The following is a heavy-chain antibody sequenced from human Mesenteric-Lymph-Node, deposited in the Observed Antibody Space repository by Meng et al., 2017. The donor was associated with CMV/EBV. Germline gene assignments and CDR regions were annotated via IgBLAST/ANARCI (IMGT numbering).Heavy chain of an antibody. D-gene: IGHD1-26*01. Sequence: GGSLRLSCAASGFTFISYWMVWVRQAPGKGLEWVANIRQDGGEKYYVDSVKGRFTISRDNAKNSLYLQMNSLRDEDTAVYYCARAGDTSGSRLGYWGQGTLVTVSS. CDR1: GFTFISYW. V-gene: IGHV3-7*01. CDR2: IRQDGGEK. J-gene: IGHJ4*02. CDR3: ARAGDTSGSRLGY.